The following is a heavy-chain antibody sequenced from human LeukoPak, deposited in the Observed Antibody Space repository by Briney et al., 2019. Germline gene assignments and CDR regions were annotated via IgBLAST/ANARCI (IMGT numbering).Heavy chain of an antibody. J-gene: IGHJ4*02. CDR3: AKAGAVVVVVAKFFDY. Sequence: GGSLRLSCAASGFTFSSYAMSWVRQAPGKGLEWVSAISGSGDSTNYADSVKGRFTISRDNSKNTLYLQMNSLRAEDTAVYYCAKAGAVVVVVAKFFDYWGQGTLVTVSS. CDR1: GFTFSSYA. D-gene: IGHD2-15*01. CDR2: ISGSGDST. V-gene: IGHV3-23*01.